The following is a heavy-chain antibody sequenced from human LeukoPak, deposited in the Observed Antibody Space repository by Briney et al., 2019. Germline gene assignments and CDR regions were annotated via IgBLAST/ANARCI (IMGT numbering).Heavy chain of an antibody. CDR1: GGSLSGYY. D-gene: IGHD3-22*01. V-gene: IGHV4-34*01. CDR3: ARDSSGYFAPHKAFDI. CDR2: INHSGST. J-gene: IGHJ3*02. Sequence: SETLSLTCAVYGGSLSGYYWSWIRQPPGKGLEWIGEINHSGSTNSNPSLKSRVTISVDTSKNQFSLKLSSVTAADTAVYYCARDSSGYFAPHKAFDIWGQGTMVTVSS.